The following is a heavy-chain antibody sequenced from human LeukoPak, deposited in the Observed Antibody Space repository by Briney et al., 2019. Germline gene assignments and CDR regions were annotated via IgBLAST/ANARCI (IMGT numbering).Heavy chain of an antibody. V-gene: IGHV1-69*05. CDR3: ARGGRIAARTHDAFDI. D-gene: IGHD6-6*01. Sequence: GSSVKVSCKASGGTFSSYAISWVRQAPGQGLEWMGGIIPIFGTANYAQKFQGRVTITTDESTSTAYMELSSLRSEDTAAYYCARGGRIAARTHDAFDIWGQGTMVTVSS. J-gene: IGHJ3*02. CDR1: GGTFSSYA. CDR2: IIPIFGTA.